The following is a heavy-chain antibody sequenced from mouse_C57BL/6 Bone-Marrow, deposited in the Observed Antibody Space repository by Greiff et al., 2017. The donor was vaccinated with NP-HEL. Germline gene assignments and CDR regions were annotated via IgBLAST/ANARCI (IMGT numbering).Heavy chain of an antibody. D-gene: IGHD2-5*01. CDR1: GYTFTDYN. J-gene: IGHJ1*03. CDR2: INPNNGGT. V-gene: IGHV1-18*01. Sequence: EVQLQQSGPELVKPGASVKIPCKASGYTFTDYNMDWVKQSHGKSLEWIGDINPNNGGTISNQKFKGKATLTVDKSSSTAYMELRSLTSEDTAVYYCARDPYYSNYGWYFDVWGTGTTVTVSS. CDR3: ARDPYYSNYGWYFDV.